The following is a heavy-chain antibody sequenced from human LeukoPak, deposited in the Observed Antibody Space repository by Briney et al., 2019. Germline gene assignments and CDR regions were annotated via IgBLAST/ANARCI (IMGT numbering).Heavy chain of an antibody. V-gene: IGHV3-23*01. Sequence: GGSLRLSCAASEFTSELTFSSSVMSWVRQAPGKGLEWVSAISGSGGSTYYADSVKGRFTISRDNSMNTLYLQMNSLRAEDTAVYYCARDKEEGSNTGSVFDVWGQGTLVTVSS. CDR3: ARDKEEGSNTGSVFDV. CDR1: EFTSELTFSSSV. J-gene: IGHJ3*01. CDR2: ISGSGGST. D-gene: IGHD1-26*01.